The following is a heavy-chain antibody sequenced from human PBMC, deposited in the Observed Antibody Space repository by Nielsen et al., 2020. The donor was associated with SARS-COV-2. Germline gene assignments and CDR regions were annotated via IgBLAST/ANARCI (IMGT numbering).Heavy chain of an antibody. J-gene: IGHJ5*02. D-gene: IGHD6-19*01. CDR1: GASISSSNW. V-gene: IGHV4-4*02. CDR3: ASGQVVFEQWLMQNWFDP. CDR2: IFHSGTT. Sequence: SETLSLTCAVSGASISSSNWWSWVCPAPGQGLEWIGEIFHSGTTTYNPSLKSRVTISVDTSKNQFSLKLSSVTAADTAVYYCASGQVVFEQWLMQNWFDPWGQGTLVTVSS.